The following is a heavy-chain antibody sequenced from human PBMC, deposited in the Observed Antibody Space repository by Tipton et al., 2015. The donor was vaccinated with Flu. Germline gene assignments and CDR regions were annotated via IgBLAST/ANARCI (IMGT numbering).Heavy chain of an antibody. V-gene: IGHV3-53*01. CDR1: GFTVSSNY. CDR3: ARDRGYYGSGIHYFDY. D-gene: IGHD3-10*01. CDR2: IYSGGST. Sequence: LSLTCAASGFTVSSNYMSWVRQAPGKGLEWVSVIYSGGSTYYADSVKGRFTISRDNSKNTLYLQMNSLRAEDTAVYYCARDRGYYGSGIHYFDYWGQGTLVTVSS. J-gene: IGHJ4*02.